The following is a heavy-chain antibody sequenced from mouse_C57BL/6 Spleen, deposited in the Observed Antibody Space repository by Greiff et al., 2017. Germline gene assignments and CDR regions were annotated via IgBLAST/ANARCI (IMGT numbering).Heavy chain of an antibody. V-gene: IGHV5-12*01. D-gene: IGHD1-1*01. J-gene: IGHJ1*03. CDR2: ISNGGGST. Sequence: EVKVVESGGGLVQPGGSLKLSCAASGFTFSDYYMYWVRQPPEKRLEWVAYISNGGGSTYYPDTVKGRFTISRDNAKNTLYLQMSRLKSEDTAMYYCARRGTTVVGGSYWYFDVWGTGTTVTVSS. CDR1: GFTFSDYY. CDR3: ARRGTTVVGGSYWYFDV.